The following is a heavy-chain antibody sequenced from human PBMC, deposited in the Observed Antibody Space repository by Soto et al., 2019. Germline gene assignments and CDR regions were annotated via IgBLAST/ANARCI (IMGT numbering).Heavy chain of an antibody. J-gene: IGHJ4*02. CDR1: GFTFSNVW. V-gene: IGHV3-15*01. CDR3: TTDHYCSSTSCTYFDS. Sequence: EVQLVESGGGLVKPGGSLRLSCAASGFTFSNVWMSWVRQAPGKGLEWVGRIKSKSDGGTTGYAAPVEGRFTISRDDSKNTLYLQMNSLKTEDTAVYYCTTDHYCSSTSCTYFDSWGQGTLLTVSS. CDR2: IKSKSDGGTT. D-gene: IGHD2-2*01.